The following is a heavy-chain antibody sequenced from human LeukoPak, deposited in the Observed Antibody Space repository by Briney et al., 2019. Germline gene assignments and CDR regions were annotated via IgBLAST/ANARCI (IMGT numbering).Heavy chain of an antibody. CDR1: GLTFSSYA. V-gene: IGHV3-30*01. CDR3: ARGTAFVAYSSGAVPYFDY. Sequence: GGSLRLSCAASGLTFSSYAMHWVRQAPGKGLEWVAVISYDGSNKYYADSVKGRFTISRDNSKNTLYLQMNSLRAEDTAVYYCARGTAFVAYSSGAVPYFDYWGQGTLVTVSS. D-gene: IGHD6-19*01. CDR2: ISYDGSNK. J-gene: IGHJ4*02.